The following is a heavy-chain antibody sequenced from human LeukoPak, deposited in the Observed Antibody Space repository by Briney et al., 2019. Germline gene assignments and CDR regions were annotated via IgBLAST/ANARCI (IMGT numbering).Heavy chain of an antibody. J-gene: IGHJ4*02. V-gene: IGHV3-53*01. Sequence: PGGSLRLSCAASGFTFSNYNMNWVRQAPGKGLEWVSVIYSGGSTYYADSVKGRFTISRDNSKNTLYLQMNSLRAEDTAVYYCARASVEGYVHYWGQGTLVTVSS. D-gene: IGHD6-6*01. CDR1: GFTFSNYN. CDR2: IYSGGST. CDR3: ARASVEGYVHY.